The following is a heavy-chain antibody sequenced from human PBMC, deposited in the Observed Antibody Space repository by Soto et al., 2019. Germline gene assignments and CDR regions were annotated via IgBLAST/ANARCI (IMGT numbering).Heavy chain of an antibody. CDR2: IYGSGGT. Sequence: SETLSLTCTVSGGSMFSYYWSWIRQPAGKGLEWIARIYGSGGTNYNPSLKSRVTMSLDTSKNKFSLRLTSVTAADTAVYYCAREGASSYASRHFDNWGPGTLVT. CDR3: AREGASSYASRHFDN. V-gene: IGHV4-4*07. J-gene: IGHJ4*02. CDR1: GGSMFSYY. D-gene: IGHD3-16*01.